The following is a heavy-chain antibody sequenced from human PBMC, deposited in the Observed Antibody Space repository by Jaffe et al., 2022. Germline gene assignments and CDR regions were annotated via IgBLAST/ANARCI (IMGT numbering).Heavy chain of an antibody. CDR2: ISGSGGST. CDR1: GFTFSSYA. V-gene: IGHV3-23*01. Sequence: EVQLLESGGGLVQPGGSLRLSCAASGFTFSSYAMSWVRQAPGKGLEWVSAISGSGGSTYYADSVKGRFTISRDNSKNTLYLQMNSLRAEDTAVYYCAKASGPNDYGDYVGKFQHWGQGTLVTVSS. J-gene: IGHJ1*01. D-gene: IGHD4-17*01. CDR3: AKASGPNDYGDYVGKFQH.